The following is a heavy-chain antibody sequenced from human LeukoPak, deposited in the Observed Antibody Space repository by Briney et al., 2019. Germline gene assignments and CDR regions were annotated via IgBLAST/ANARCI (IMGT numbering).Heavy chain of an antibody. V-gene: IGHV3-23*01. Sequence: GGSLRLSCGASGFTFSDSGMSWVRQAPGKGLEWVSAISGSGGSTYYADSVKGRFTISRDNSESTLYLQINSLRAEDTAVYYCAKSGYNRFDYWGQGTLVTVSS. CDR3: AKSGYNRFDY. J-gene: IGHJ4*02. CDR2: ISGSGGST. D-gene: IGHD5-24*01. CDR1: GFTFSDSG.